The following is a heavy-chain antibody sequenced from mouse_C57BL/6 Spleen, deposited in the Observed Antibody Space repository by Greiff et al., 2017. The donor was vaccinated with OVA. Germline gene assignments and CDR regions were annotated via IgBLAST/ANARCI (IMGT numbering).Heavy chain of an antibody. CDR2: ISYDGSN. V-gene: IGHV3-6*01. D-gene: IGHD1-1*01. CDR3: ARSAGDYYGSSYWFAY. J-gene: IGHJ3*01. CDR1: GYSITSGYY. Sequence: EVKLVESGPGLVKPSQSLSLTCSVTGYSITSGYYWNWIRQFPGNKLEWMGYISYDGSNNYNPSLKNRISITRDTSKNQFFLKLNSVTTEDTATYYCARSAGDYYGSSYWFAYWGPGTLVTVSA.